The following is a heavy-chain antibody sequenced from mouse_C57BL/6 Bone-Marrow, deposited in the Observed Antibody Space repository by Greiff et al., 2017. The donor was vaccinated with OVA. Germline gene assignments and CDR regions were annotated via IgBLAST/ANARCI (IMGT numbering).Heavy chain of an antibody. D-gene: IGHD1-1*01. CDR1: GYAFSSYW. CDR3: ARFGSKRRYFDY. J-gene: IGHJ2*01. CDR2: IYPGDGDT. V-gene: IGHV1-80*01. Sequence: QVQLKESGAELVKPGASVKISCKASGYAFSSYWMNWVKQRPGKGLEWIGQIYPGDGDTNYNGKFKGKATLTADKSSSTAYMQLSSLTSEDSAVYFCARFGSKRRYFDYWGQGTTLTVSS.